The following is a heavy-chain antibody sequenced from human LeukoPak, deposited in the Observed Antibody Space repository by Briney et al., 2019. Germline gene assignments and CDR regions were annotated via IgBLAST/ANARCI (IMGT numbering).Heavy chain of an antibody. D-gene: IGHD5-12*01. CDR2: INSDGSST. V-gene: IGHV3-74*01. CDR1: GFTFSSYW. J-gene: IGHJ4*02. CDR3: AKDGGGYTLAGYYFDY. Sequence: GGSLRLSCAASGFTFSSYWMHWVRQAPGKGLVWVSRINSDGSSTSYADSVKGRFTISRDNAKNTLYLQMNSLRAEDTAVYYCAKDGGGYTLAGYYFDYWGQGILVTVSS.